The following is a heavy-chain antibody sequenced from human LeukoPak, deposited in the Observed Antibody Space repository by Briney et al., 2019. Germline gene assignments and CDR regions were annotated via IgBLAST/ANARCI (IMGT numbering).Heavy chain of an antibody. J-gene: IGHJ6*02. CDR3: AREYGDGYNSYGMDV. V-gene: IGHV3-74*01. Sequence: PSGGSLRLSCAASGFTLSSYWMHWVRQAPGKGLVWVSRINSDGSSTSYADSVKGRFTISRDNAKNTLYLQMNSLRAEDTAVYYCAREYGDGYNSYGMDVWGQGTTVTVSS. CDR2: INSDGSST. CDR1: GFTLSSYW. D-gene: IGHD5-24*01.